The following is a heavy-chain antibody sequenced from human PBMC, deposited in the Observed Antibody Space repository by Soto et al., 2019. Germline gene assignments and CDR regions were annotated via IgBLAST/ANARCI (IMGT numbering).Heavy chain of an antibody. J-gene: IGHJ6*03. Sequence: SETLSLTCAVYGGSFSGCYWSWIRQPPGKGLEWIGEINHSGSTNYNPSLKSRVTISVVTSKNQFSLKLSSVTAADTAVYYCARVEDCSSTSCYEGSYYYYYMDVWGKGTTVTVSS. CDR1: GGSFSGCY. V-gene: IGHV4-34*01. CDR3: ARVEDCSSTSCYEGSYYYYYMDV. CDR2: INHSGST. D-gene: IGHD2-2*01.